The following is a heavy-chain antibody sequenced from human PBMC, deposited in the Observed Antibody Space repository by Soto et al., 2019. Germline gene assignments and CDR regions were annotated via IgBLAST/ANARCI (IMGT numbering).Heavy chain of an antibody. CDR2: VVPILGRD. CDR1: GGTFSSYS. V-gene: IGHV1-69*01. D-gene: IGHD2-15*01. CDR3: ARDYCSGGSCYFRFDY. Sequence: QVQLVQSGAEVKKPGSSVKVSCKASGGTFSSYSISWVRQAPGQGLEWMGGVVPILGRDNYAQKFQGRFTITEDESTRTDYMGLRSLGSEDTAVYYCARDYCSGGSCYFRFDYWGQGTLVPVSS. J-gene: IGHJ4*02.